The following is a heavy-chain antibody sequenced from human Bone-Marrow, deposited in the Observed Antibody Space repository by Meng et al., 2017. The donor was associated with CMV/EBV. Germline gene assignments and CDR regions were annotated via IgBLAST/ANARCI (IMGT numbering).Heavy chain of an antibody. V-gene: IGHV3-11*04. J-gene: IGHJ6*02. CDR1: GFTFSDYY. Sequence: GESLKISCAASGFTFSDYYMSWIRQAPGKGLEWVSYISSSGSTIYYADSVKGRFTISRDNAKNSLYLQMNSLRAEDTAVYYCARSAGGRYRSGGSCPTYYYYGMDVWGQGTTVTVSS. CDR3: ARSAGGRYRSGGSCPTYYYYGMDV. D-gene: IGHD2-15*01. CDR2: ISSSGSTI.